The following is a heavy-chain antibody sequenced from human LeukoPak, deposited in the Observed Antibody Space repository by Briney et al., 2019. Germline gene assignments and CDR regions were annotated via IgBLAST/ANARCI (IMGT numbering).Heavy chain of an antibody. Sequence: KPSESLSLTCTVSRGSNRGPIRIYYWSWLRQPPGKGLEWLGYISSSGSVNDNPSLRSRVTISVDTSKNQFFLNLSSVSAADTAVYYCARIPLGYSGAYYFDYWGQGTLVTVSP. J-gene: IGHJ4*02. CDR3: ARIPLGYSGAYYFDY. CDR1: RGSNRGPIRIYY. V-gene: IGHV4-4*09. D-gene: IGHD5-12*01. CDR2: ISSSGSV.